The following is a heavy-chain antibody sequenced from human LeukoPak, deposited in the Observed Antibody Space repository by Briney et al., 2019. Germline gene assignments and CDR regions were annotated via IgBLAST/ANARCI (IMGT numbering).Heavy chain of an antibody. CDR2: ISSSSSTI. Sequence: GGFLRLSGAAPELTFSSYSMNWCGQAPGKGRAWVSYISSSSSTISYAASAKGRFTISRDNAKNSLYLQMNSLRAEDTAVYYCATFGARDVAMGGQGTIVTVSA. CDR1: ELTFSSYS. J-gene: IGHJ3*01. V-gene: IGHV3-48*01. CDR3: ATFGARDVAM. D-gene: IGHD2-2*01.